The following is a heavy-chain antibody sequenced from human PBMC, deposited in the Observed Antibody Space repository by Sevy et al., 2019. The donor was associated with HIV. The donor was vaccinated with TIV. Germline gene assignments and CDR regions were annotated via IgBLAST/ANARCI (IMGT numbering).Heavy chain of an antibody. D-gene: IGHD3-3*01. CDR1: GFTFSTYG. V-gene: IGHV3-30*02. CDR2: IRYDESEQ. Sequence: GGSLRLSCAASGFTFSTYGMHWVRQAPGKGLEWEAFIRYDESEQYYADSVKGRCTISRDNSKSTLYLRLSSLRDEDTAVYYCAKDPRPSHLITTFGGVDYFEYWGQGTLVTVSS. CDR3: AKDPRPSHLITTFGGVDYFEY. J-gene: IGHJ4*02.